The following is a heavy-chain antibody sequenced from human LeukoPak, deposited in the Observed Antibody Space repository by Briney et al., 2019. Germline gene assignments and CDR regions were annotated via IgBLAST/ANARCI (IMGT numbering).Heavy chain of an antibody. CDR3: AREYTVTTVGRFDY. CDR1: GFTFSSYE. J-gene: IGHJ4*02. CDR2: ISSSGSTI. V-gene: IGHV3-48*03. Sequence: PGGSLRLSCAASGFTFSSYEMNWVRQAPGKGLAWVSYISSSGSTIYYADSVKGRFTISRDNAKNSLYLQMNSLRAEDTAVYYCAREYTVTTVGRFDYWGQGTLVTVSS. D-gene: IGHD4-17*01.